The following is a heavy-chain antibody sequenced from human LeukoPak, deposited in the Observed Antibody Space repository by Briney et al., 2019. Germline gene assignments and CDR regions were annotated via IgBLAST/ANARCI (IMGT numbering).Heavy chain of an antibody. Sequence: GASVNVSCKASGYTVTTYTLVWVRQAPGQGLEWMGWIIPILGIANYAQKFQGRVTITADKSTSTAYMELSSLRSEDTAVYYCARDRDYGDYAPDYWGQGTLVTVSS. J-gene: IGHJ4*02. V-gene: IGHV1-69*10. CDR2: IIPILGIA. CDR1: GYTVTTYT. D-gene: IGHD4-17*01. CDR3: ARDRDYGDYAPDY.